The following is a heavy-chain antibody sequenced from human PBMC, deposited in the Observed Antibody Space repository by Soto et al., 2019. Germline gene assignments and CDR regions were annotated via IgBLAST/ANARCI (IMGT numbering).Heavy chain of an antibody. V-gene: IGHV1-18*01. CDR2: ISAYNGNT. D-gene: IGHD2-15*01. CDR3: ASSLLPGSGLDY. J-gene: IGHJ4*02. CDR1: GYTFTSYG. Sequence: ASVKVSCKASGYTFTSYGISWVRQAPGQGLEWMGWISAYNGNTNYAQKIQGRVTMTTDTSTSTAYMELRSLRSDDTAVYYCASSLLPGSGLDYWGQGTLVTVSS.